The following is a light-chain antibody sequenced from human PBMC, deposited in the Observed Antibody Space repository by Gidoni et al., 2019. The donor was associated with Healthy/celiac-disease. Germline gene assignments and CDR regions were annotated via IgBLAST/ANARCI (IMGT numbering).Light chain of an antibody. V-gene: IGLV2-14*01. CDR3: SSYTSSSTL. Sequence: QSALTQPASVSGSPGQSTTISCTGTSSDVGSYNYVSWYQHHPGKAPKLMIYEVSNRPSGVSNRFSGSKSGNTASLTSSGLQAEDEADYYCSSYTSSSTLFGGGTKLTVL. CDR1: SSDVGSYNY. CDR2: EVS. J-gene: IGLJ2*01.